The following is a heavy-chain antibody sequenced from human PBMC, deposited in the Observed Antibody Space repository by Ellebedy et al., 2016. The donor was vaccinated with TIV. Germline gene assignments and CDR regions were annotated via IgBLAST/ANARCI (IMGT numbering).Heavy chain of an antibody. V-gene: IGHV4-38-2*02. CDR1: GYSINSGYY. Sequence: SETLSLXCSVSGYSINSGYYWGWVRQSPEKGLEWIGGIYHDGSTFYNPSLKSRASISLDTSKNQFSLNLNSVTAADTAVYYCARGSSIYYHPFDCWGQGALVTVSS. CDR2: IYHDGST. D-gene: IGHD3-22*01. J-gene: IGHJ4*02. CDR3: ARGSSIYYHPFDC.